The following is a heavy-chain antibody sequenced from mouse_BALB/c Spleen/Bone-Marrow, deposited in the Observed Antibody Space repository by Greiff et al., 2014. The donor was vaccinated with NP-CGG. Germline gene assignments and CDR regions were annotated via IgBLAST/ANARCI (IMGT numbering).Heavy chain of an antibody. Sequence: EVQGVESGAELVKPGASVKLSCTASGFNIKDTYMHWVKQRPEQGLGWIGRIDPANGNTKYDPKFQGKATITADTSSNTAYLQLSSLTSEDTAVYYCARWEYYAMDYWGQGTSVTVSS. CDR3: ARWEYYAMDY. J-gene: IGHJ4*01. CDR2: IDPANGNT. CDR1: GFNIKDTY. D-gene: IGHD4-1*01. V-gene: IGHV14-3*02.